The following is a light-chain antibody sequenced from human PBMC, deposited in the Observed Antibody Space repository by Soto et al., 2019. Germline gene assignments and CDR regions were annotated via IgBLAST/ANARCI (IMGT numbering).Light chain of an antibody. CDR3: QHYSSSPPQFT. Sequence: EIVLTQSPGTLSLSPGERATLSCRASQSVSSSYLAWYQQRPGQAPRLLIFGASYRATGIPDRFSGSGSGTGFTLTLSRLEPEDFAVYYCQHYSSSPPQFTFGQGTKVDSK. V-gene: IGKV3-20*01. CDR1: QSVSSSY. CDR2: GAS. J-gene: IGKJ3*01.